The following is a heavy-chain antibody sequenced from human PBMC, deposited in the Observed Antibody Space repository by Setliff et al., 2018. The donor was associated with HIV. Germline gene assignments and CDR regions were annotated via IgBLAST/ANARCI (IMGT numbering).Heavy chain of an antibody. Sequence: PSETLSLTCTVSGGSISSYYWSWIRQPAGKGLEWIGRIYTSGSTNYNPSLKSRVTMSVDTSKNQFSLKSDDTAVYYCARGKTWLRFLDYWGQGTLVTVSS. J-gene: IGHJ4*02. V-gene: IGHV4-4*07. CDR3: ARGKTWLRFLDY. CDR1: GGSISSYY. D-gene: IGHD5-12*01. CDR2: IYTSGST.